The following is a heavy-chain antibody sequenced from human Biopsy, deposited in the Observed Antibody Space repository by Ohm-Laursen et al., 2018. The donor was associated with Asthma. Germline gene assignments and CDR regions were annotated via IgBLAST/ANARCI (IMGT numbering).Heavy chain of an antibody. Sequence: SLRLSCAASGFTFDDYAMHWARQAPGKGLEWVSGISWNSGSIGYADSVKGRFTISRDNAKNSLYLQMNSLRAEDTAVYYCAREGIAVAHFDYWGQGTLVTVSS. J-gene: IGHJ4*02. V-gene: IGHV3-9*01. CDR1: GFTFDDYA. CDR3: AREGIAVAHFDY. D-gene: IGHD6-19*01. CDR2: ISWNSGSI.